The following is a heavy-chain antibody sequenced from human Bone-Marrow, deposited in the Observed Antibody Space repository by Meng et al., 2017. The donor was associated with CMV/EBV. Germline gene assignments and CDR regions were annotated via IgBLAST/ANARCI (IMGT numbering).Heavy chain of an antibody. CDR2: IKTKSDKYAT. J-gene: IGHJ6*02. CDR1: GFTFSGSA. D-gene: IGHD6-13*01. CDR3: TRLRYGSTWEGMDV. Sequence: GESLKISCAASGFTFSGSAIHWVRQASGKGLEWVGRIKTKSDKYATAYGASVNGRFTISRDDSKSAAFLQMNSLKSDDTAVYYCTRLRYGSTWEGMDVWGQGTTVTVSS. V-gene: IGHV3-73*01.